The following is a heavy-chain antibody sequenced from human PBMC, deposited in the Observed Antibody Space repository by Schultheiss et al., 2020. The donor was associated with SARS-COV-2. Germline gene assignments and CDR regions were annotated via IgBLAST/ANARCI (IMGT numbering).Heavy chain of an antibody. V-gene: IGHV4-34*01. J-gene: IGHJ5*02. Sequence: SQTLSLTCAVYGGSFSGYYWSWIRQPPGKGLEWIGEINHSGSTNYNPSLKSRVTISVDTSKNQFSLMLSSVTAADTAVYYCARHTEGYSYGDPDPWGQGTLVTVSS. CDR3: ARHTEGYSYGDPDP. CDR2: INHSGST. D-gene: IGHD5-18*01. CDR1: GGSFSGYY.